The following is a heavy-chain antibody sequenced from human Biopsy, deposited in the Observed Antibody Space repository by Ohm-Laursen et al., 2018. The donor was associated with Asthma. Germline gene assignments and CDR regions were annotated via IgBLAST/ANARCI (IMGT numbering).Heavy chain of an antibody. CDR3: ARGSSSRLSQWELLVSGGKRAHSYYGMDV. CDR2: ISYTGNT. CDR1: GGSMSSSSYS. J-gene: IGHJ6*02. D-gene: IGHD1-26*01. V-gene: IGHV4-39*07. Sequence: SQTLSLTCTVSGGSMSSSSYSWGWIRQPPGKGLEWIGSISYTGNTDTPSLSSRLTLSVDTSKNQFSLRLTSVTAADTAVYYCARGSSSRLSQWELLVSGGKRAHSYYGMDVWGQGTTVTVSS.